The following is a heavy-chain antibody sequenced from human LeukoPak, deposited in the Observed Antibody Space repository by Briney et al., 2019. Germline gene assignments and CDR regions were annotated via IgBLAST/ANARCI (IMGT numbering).Heavy chain of an antibody. J-gene: IGHJ4*02. CDR3: ARDGGQQFDY. Sequence: SETLSLTCTVCRGSIRSYYWSWIRQPPGKGLEWTGYIYYTGSTTYNHSLKSRVTISVDTSKNQFSLKLSSVTAADTAVYYCARDGGQQFDYGGQGTLVTVSS. CDR1: RGSIRSYY. CDR2: IYYTGST. V-gene: IGHV4-59*01. D-gene: IGHD6-13*01.